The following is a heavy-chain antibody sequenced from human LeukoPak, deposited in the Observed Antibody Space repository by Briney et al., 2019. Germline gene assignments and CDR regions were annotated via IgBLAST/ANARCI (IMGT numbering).Heavy chain of an antibody. CDR2: ISGRGDAS. J-gene: IGHJ6*04. D-gene: IGHD1-26*01. V-gene: IGHV3-23*01. CDR3: AKAPPDKWEYYYGMDV. Sequence: GGSLRLSCTASGFTFSGYAMTWVRQAPGKGLEWVSAISGRGDASYYAESVKGRFTISRDNSKSTLYLQMNSLRAEDTAVYYCAKAPPDKWEYYYGMDVWGKGTTVTVSS. CDR1: GFTFSGYA.